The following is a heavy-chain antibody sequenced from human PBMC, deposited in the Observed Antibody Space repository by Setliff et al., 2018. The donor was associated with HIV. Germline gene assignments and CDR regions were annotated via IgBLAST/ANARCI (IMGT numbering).Heavy chain of an antibody. J-gene: IGHJ5*02. CDR3: GRDRTPYYYDSSGFNWFDP. D-gene: IGHD3-22*01. V-gene: IGHV1-18*01. CDR1: GYTLTSYG. CDR2: ISAYNGNT. Sequence: ASVKVSCKASGYTLTSYGISWVRQAPGQGLEWMGWISAYNGNTNYAQKFQGRVTITADESTSTAYMELSSLRSEDTAVYYCGRDRTPYYYDSSGFNWFDPWGQGTLVTVSS.